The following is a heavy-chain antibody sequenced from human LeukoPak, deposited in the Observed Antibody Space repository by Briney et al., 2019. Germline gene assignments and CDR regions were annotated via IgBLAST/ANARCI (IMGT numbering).Heavy chain of an antibody. J-gene: IGHJ5*02. Sequence: PGGSLRLSCAASGFTFSTYWMTWVRQAPGKGLEWVANIKQDGSGKTYVDSVKGRFTISRDNAKNSLYLHMNSLRAEDTAVYYCARDRGVAADGTVGWFDPWGQGTLVTVSS. CDR1: GFTFSTYW. CDR2: IKQDGSGK. V-gene: IGHV3-7*01. CDR3: ARDRGVAADGTVGWFDP. D-gene: IGHD6-13*01.